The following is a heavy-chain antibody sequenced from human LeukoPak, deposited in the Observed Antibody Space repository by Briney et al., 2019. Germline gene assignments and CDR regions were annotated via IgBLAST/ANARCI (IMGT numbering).Heavy chain of an antibody. CDR2: IWYDGSNK. CDR3: ARDRGVSGNYYDY. J-gene: IGHJ4*02. CDR1: GFIFSSYG. D-gene: IGHD3-10*01. V-gene: IGHV3-33*01. Sequence: GGSLRLSCAASGFIFSSYGMHWVRQAPGKGLEWVAVIWYDGSNKYYADSVKGRFTTSRDNSKSTLDLQMNSLRPEDTALYYCARDRGVSGNYYDYWGQGTLVTVSS.